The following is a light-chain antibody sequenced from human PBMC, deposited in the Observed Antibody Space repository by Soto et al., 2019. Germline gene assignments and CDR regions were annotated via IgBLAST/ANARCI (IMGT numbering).Light chain of an antibody. CDR1: QSVSSSY. CDR3: QQYGSSPGYT. J-gene: IGKJ2*01. V-gene: IGKV3-20*01. Sequence: EIVWTECPGTLSLAPGERATLSCRASQSVSSSYLAWYQQKPGQAPRLLIYGASSRATGIPDRFSGSGSGTDFTLTISRLEPEDFAVYYCQQYGSSPGYTFGQGTKLEIK. CDR2: GAS.